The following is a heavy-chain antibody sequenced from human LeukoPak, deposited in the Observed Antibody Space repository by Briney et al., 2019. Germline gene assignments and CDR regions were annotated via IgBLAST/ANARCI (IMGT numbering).Heavy chain of an antibody. D-gene: IGHD2-15*01. V-gene: IGHV3-66*01. CDR3: AREVGYCSGGSCYSYFDY. CDR2: IYSSGNT. J-gene: IGHJ4*02. CDR1: GFSVSSNH. Sequence: PGGSLRLSCAASGFSVSSNHMSWVRQAPGKGLEWVSVIYSSGNTHYADSVKGRFTISRDNSKNTLYLQMNSLRAEDTAVYYCAREVGYCSGGSCYSYFDYWGQGTLVTVSS.